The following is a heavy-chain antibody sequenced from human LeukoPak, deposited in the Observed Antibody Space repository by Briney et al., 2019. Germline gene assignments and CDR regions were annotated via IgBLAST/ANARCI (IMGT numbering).Heavy chain of an antibody. Sequence: PGGSLRLSCAASGFTFSNYGMSWVRQAPGKGLEWVSSISSSGGTTYYADSVKGRFTISRDNSKNTLNLQMNSLRAEDTAVYYCAKDLIVVLPAASEYFHHWGQGTLVTVSS. CDR2: ISSSGGTT. CDR1: GFTFSNYG. V-gene: IGHV3-23*01. J-gene: IGHJ1*01. D-gene: IGHD2-2*01. CDR3: AKDLIVVLPAASEYFHH.